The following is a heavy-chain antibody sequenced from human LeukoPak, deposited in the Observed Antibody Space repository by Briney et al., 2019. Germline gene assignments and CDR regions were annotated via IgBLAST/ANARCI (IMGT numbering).Heavy chain of an antibody. J-gene: IGHJ4*02. V-gene: IGHV5-51*01. CDR2: IHSADSNT. CDR1: GYSFTNYW. Sequence: GESLKISCKDSGYSFTNYWIGWVRQMPGKGLEWMGIIHSADSNTKYSPSFQGQVTISADKSISTAYLQWSGLRASDTAMYYCAGARHGDYRWDYWGQGTLVTVSS. CDR3: AGARHGDYRWDY. D-gene: IGHD4-17*01.